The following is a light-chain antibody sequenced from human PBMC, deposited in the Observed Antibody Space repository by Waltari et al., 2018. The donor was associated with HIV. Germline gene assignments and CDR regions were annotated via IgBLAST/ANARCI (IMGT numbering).Light chain of an antibody. CDR2: WAS. J-gene: IGKJ3*01. V-gene: IGKV4-1*01. Sequence: DIVMTQSPDSLAVSLGARATINCKSSQSVLYSSNNKNYLAWYQQKPGQPPKLLIYWASTRESGVPDRFSGSGSGTDFTVTISSLQAEDVAVYYCQQYYSTPFTFGPGTKVDIK. CDR3: QQYYSTPFT. CDR1: QSVLYSSNNKNY.